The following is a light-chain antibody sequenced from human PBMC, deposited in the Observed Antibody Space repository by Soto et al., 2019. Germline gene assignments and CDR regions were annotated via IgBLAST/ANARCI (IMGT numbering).Light chain of an antibody. Sequence: QSVLTQPASVSGSPGQSITISCTGTSSDVGGYNYVSWDQQHPGKAPKLMIYDVSNRPSGVSNRFSGSKSGNTASLTISGLQAEDEADYYCSSYTSSSTYVFGTGTNVTVL. J-gene: IGLJ1*01. CDR1: SSDVGGYNY. CDR3: SSYTSSSTYV. CDR2: DVS. V-gene: IGLV2-14*01.